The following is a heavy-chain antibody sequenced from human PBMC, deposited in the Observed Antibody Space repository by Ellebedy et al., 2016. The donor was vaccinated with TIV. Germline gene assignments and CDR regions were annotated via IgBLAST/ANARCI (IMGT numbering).Heavy chain of an antibody. Sequence: ASVKVSCXASGYTFTSYYMHWVRQAPGQGLEWMGIINPSGGSTSYAQKFQGRVTITADESTSTAYMELSSLRSEDTAVYYCARGSPWSSGYYLPDYWGQGTLVTVSS. CDR2: INPSGGST. CDR3: ARGSPWSSGYYLPDY. V-gene: IGHV1-46*01. CDR1: GYTFTSYY. D-gene: IGHD3-22*01. J-gene: IGHJ4*02.